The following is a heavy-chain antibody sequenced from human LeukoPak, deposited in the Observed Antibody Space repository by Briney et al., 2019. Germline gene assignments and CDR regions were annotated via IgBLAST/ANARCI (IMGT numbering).Heavy chain of an antibody. Sequence: GGSLRLSCAASGFTFSSYGMHWVRQAPGKGLEWVAVIWYDGSNKYYADSVKGRFTISRDNSKNTLYLQMNSLRAEDTAVYYCGRRPLNYYGMDVWGQGTTVTVSS. V-gene: IGHV3-33*01. CDR1: GFTFSSYG. D-gene: IGHD3-9*01. CDR3: GRRPLNYYGMDV. CDR2: IWYDGSNK. J-gene: IGHJ6*02.